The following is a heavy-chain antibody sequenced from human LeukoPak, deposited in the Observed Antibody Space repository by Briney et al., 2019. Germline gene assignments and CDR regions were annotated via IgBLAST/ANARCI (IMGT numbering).Heavy chain of an antibody. Sequence: ASVKVSCKVSGYTLTELSMHWVRQAPGQGLEWMGRINPNSGGTNYAQKFQGRVTMTRDTSISTAYMELSRLRSDDTAVYYCARVLKWELLSSSQDAFDIWGQGTMVTVSS. J-gene: IGHJ3*02. CDR3: ARVLKWELLSSSQDAFDI. CDR2: INPNSGGT. CDR1: GYTLTELS. D-gene: IGHD1-26*01. V-gene: IGHV1-2*06.